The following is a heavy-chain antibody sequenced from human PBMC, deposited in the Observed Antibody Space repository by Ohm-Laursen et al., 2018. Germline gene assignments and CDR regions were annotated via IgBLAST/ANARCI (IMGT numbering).Heavy chain of an antibody. J-gene: IGHJ4*02. CDR2: VYSGGST. D-gene: IGHD3-10*01. CDR1: GLTVRSNH. CDR3: ARDRGHFDY. Sequence: SLRLSCSASGLTVRSNHMSWVRQTPGKGLEWVSVVYSGGSTYYADSVKGRFTISRDNFKNTLYLQMNSLRVEDTAVYYCARDRGHFDYWGQGALVTVSS. V-gene: IGHV3-53*01.